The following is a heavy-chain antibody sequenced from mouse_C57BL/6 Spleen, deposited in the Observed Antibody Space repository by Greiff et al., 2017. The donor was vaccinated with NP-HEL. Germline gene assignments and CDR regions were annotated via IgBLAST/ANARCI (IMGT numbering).Heavy chain of an antibody. J-gene: IGHJ3*01. Sequence: VHVKQSGAELVRPGASVKLSCTASGFNIKDDYMHWVKQRPEQGLEWIGWIDPENGDTEYASKFQGKATITADTSSNTAYLQLSSLTSEDTAVYYCTNGYDGSWFAYWGQGTLVTVSA. V-gene: IGHV14-4*01. CDR1: GFNIKDDY. CDR3: TNGYDGSWFAY. CDR2: IDPENGDT. D-gene: IGHD2-2*01.